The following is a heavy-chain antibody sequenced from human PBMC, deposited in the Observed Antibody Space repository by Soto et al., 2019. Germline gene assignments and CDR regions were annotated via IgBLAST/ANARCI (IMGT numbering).Heavy chain of an antibody. CDR2: ISYDGSNK. V-gene: IGHV3-30-3*01. J-gene: IGHJ4*02. CDR3: ARDRYVGDGYSFDY. CDR1: GFTFSSYA. D-gene: IGHD4-4*01. Sequence: GGSLRLSCAASGFTFSSYAIHWVRQAPGKGLEWVAVISYDGSNKYYADSVKGRFTISRDNSKNTLYLQMNSLRAEDTAVHYCARDRYVGDGYSFDYWGQGTLVTVSS.